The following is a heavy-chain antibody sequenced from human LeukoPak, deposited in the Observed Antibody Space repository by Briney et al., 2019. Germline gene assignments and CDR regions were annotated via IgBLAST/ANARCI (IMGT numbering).Heavy chain of an antibody. V-gene: IGHV1-2*02. CDR1: GYTFTSYA. CDR2: INPNSDDT. J-gene: IGHJ4*02. Sequence: ASVKVSCKASGYTFTSYAMNWVRQAPGQGLEWMGWINPNSDDTSFAQRFQGRVTMTRDTSISTAYMELSRLRSDDTAVYYCARANVLTGYYILDHWGQGTLVTVSS. D-gene: IGHD3-9*01. CDR3: ARANVLTGYYILDH.